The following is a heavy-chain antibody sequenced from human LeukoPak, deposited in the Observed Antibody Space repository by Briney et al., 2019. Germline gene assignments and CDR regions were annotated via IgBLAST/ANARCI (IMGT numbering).Heavy chain of an antibody. V-gene: IGHV3-20*04. J-gene: IGHJ3*02. Sequence: GGSLRLSCAASGFTFDDYGMSWVRQAPGKGLEWVSGINWHGGSTGYADSVKGRFTISRDNAKNTLYLQMNSLRAEDTAVYYCAKLVIAAAGTDAFDIWGQGTMVTVSS. D-gene: IGHD6-13*01. CDR1: GFTFDDYG. CDR3: AKLVIAAAGTDAFDI. CDR2: INWHGGST.